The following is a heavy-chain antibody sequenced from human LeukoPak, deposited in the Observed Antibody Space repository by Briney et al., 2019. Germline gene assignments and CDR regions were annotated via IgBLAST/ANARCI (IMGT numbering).Heavy chain of an antibody. Sequence: SETLSLTCTVSGGSISSSSYYWGWIRQPPGKGLEWIGSIYYSGSTYYNPSLKSRVTISVDTSKNQFSLKLSSVTAADTAVYYCARGYPGYYGSGSYYLPNYYYYYYMDVWGKGTTVTISS. D-gene: IGHD3-10*01. CDR2: IYYSGST. CDR3: ARGYPGYYGSGSYYLPNYYYYYYMDV. V-gene: IGHV4-39*01. CDR1: GGSISSSSYY. J-gene: IGHJ6*03.